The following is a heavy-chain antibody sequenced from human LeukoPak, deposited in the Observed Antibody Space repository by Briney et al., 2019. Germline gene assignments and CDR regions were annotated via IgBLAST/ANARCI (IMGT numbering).Heavy chain of an antibody. J-gene: IGHJ6*04. CDR2: IIPIFGTA. CDR1: GGTFSSYA. D-gene: IGHD3-9*01. V-gene: IGHV1-69*06. CDR3: AKVHYDILTGPPFYYYGMDV. Sequence: ASVKVSCKASGGTFSSYAISWVRQAPGQGLEWMGGIIPIFGTANYAQKFQGRVTITADKSTSTAYMELSSLRSEDTAVYYCAKVHYDILTGPPFYYYGMDVWGKGTTVTASS.